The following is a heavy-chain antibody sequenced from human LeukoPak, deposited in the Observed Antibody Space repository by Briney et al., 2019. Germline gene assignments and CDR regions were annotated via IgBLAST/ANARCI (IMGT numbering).Heavy chain of an antibody. V-gene: IGHV3-23*01. CDR3: AKDKQQLVPYYFDY. CDR2: ISGSGGST. CDR1: GFTFSNSA. Sequence: GGSLRLSCAASGFTFSNSAMSWVRQAPGKGLEWVSTISGSGGSTYYADSVKGRFTISRDNSKSTLYLQINSLRAEDTAVYYCAKDKQQLVPYYFDYWGQGTLVTVSS. D-gene: IGHD6-13*01. J-gene: IGHJ4*02.